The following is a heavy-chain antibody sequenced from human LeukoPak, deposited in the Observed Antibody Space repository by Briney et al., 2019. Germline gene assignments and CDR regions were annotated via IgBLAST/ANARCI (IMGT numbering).Heavy chain of an antibody. CDR1: GGSISSSSYY. CDR2: IYYSGST. CDR3: ARGEGAMATYYFDY. D-gene: IGHD1-26*01. J-gene: IGHJ4*02. V-gene: IGHV4-39*01. Sequence: PSETLSLTCTVSGGSISSSSYYWGCIRQPPGSGLEWIGSIYYSGSTYYNPSLKSRVTISVDTSKNQFSLKLSSVIAADTAVYYCARGEGAMATYYFDYWGQGTLVTVSS.